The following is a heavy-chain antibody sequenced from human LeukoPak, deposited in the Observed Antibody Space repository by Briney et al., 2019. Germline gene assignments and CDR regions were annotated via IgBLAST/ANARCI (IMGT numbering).Heavy chain of an antibody. CDR2: IYDRGST. CDR3: ARGRTFDN. Sequence: SETLSLTCTVSGGSISSYYWSWIRQPPGKGLEWIGNIYDRGSTKYNPSLKSRVTISVDTSKNQFSLRLSSVTAADTAVYYCARGRTFDNWGQGTLVTVSS. V-gene: IGHV4-59*01. CDR1: GGSISSYY. J-gene: IGHJ4*02.